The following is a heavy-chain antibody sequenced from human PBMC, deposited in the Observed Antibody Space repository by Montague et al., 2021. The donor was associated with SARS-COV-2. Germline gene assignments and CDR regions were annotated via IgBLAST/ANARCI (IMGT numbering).Heavy chain of an antibody. Sequence: SETLSLTCAVSGGSISSSNWWSWVRQPPGKGLEWIGSIYYSGSTYYNPSLKSRVTISVDTSKNQFSLKLSSVTAADTAVYYCARQEPIVVVVAAARGWFDPWGQGTLVTVSS. CDR2: IYYSGST. J-gene: IGHJ5*02. CDR1: GGSISSSNW. V-gene: IGHV4-39*01. D-gene: IGHD2-15*01. CDR3: ARQEPIVVVVAAARGWFDP.